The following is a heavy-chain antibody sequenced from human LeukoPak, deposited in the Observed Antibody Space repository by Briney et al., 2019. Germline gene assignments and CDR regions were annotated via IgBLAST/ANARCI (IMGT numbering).Heavy chain of an antibody. V-gene: IGHV3-23*01. CDR3: AKWKYSNSGIDDY. CDR2: ISGSGDST. Sequence: GGSLRLSCAASGFTFSSYAMSWVRQVPGKGLEWVSVISGSGDSTYYADSVKGRFTISRGNSKNMLYLQMNSLRAEDTAVYYCAKWKYSNSGIDDYWGQGTLVTVSS. D-gene: IGHD6-6*01. J-gene: IGHJ4*02. CDR1: GFTFSSYA.